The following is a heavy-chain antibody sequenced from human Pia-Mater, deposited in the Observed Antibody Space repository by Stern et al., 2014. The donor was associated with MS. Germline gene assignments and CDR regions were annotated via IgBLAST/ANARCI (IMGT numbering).Heavy chain of an antibody. D-gene: IGHD5-12*01. CDR2: IYSSGST. CDR3: ARVPLVTTTFDS. V-gene: IGHV4-31*03. Sequence: QVQLQESGPGLVKPSQTLSLTCTVSGVSIGSGGYYWSWVRQHPGKGLAWIGNIYSSGSTYYTPSLKSRVTISIDMSENQFSLNLTSVTAADTAVYFCARVPLVTTTFDSWGQGTLVTVSS. J-gene: IGHJ4*02. CDR1: GVSIGSGGYY.